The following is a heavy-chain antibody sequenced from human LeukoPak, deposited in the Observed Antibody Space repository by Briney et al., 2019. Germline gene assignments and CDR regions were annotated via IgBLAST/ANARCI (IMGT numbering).Heavy chain of an antibody. CDR3: ARVSGIAAAGTVGYYYYYMDV. J-gene: IGHJ6*03. D-gene: IGHD6-13*01. Sequence: ASVKVSCKASGYTFTSYGTSWVRQAPGQGLEWMGWISAYNGNTNYAQKLQGRVTMTTDTSTSTAYMELRSLRSDDTAVYYCARVSGIAAAGTVGYYYYYMDVWGKGTTVTVSS. CDR1: GYTFTSYG. V-gene: IGHV1-18*01. CDR2: ISAYNGNT.